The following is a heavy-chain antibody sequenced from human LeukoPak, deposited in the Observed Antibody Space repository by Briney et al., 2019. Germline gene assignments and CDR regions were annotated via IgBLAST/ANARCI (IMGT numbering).Heavy chain of an antibody. CDR2: ISSSSSYI. D-gene: IGHD1-26*01. V-gene: IGHV3-21*01. J-gene: IGHJ4*02. CDR3: ARSRVGATDY. Sequence: GGSLRLSCAASGFTFSGYSMNWVRQAPGKGLEWVSSISSSSSYIYYADSVKGRFTISRDNAKNSLYLQMNSLRAEDTAVYYCARSRVGATDYWGQGTLVTVSS. CDR1: GFTFSGYS.